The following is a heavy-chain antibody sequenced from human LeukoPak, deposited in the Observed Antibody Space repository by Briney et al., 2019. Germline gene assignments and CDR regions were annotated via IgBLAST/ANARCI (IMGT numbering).Heavy chain of an antibody. J-gene: IGHJ6*02. CDR1: GDSFSGYY. V-gene: IGHV4-34*01. Sequence: PSETLSLTCAVYGDSFSGYYWSWLRQPPGKGLEWLGEINHSGSTNYNPSLKSRVTISVDTSKNQSSLKLSSVTAADTAVYYCARGPPIFGVVIHYYYYGMDGWGQGTTVTVSS. D-gene: IGHD3-3*01. CDR3: ARGPPIFGVVIHYYYYGMDG. CDR2: INHSGST.